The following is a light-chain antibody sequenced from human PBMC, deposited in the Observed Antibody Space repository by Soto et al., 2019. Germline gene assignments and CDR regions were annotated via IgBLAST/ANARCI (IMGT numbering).Light chain of an antibody. CDR2: DVS. V-gene: IGKV3-20*01. Sequence: EVVLTHSPGSLSLSPGERATLSCRASQSVISSYLAWYQQKPGQAPRLLIYDVSNRATGIPDRFSGSGSGTDFTLTISRLEPEDFAVYYCQQYGSSGTFGQGTKVDI. J-gene: IGKJ1*01. CDR1: QSVISSY. CDR3: QQYGSSGT.